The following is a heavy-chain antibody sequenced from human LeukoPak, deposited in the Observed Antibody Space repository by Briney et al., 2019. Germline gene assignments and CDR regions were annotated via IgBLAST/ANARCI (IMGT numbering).Heavy chain of an antibody. V-gene: IGHV4-30-2*01. CDR2: IYHSGST. D-gene: IGHD3-22*01. Sequence: SETLSLICAVSGGSISSGGYSWSWIRQPPGKGLEWIGYIYHSGSTYYNPSLKSRVTISVDRSKNQFSLKLSSVTAADTAVYYCARRVYYDSSGDFDYWGQGTLVTVSS. CDR1: GGSISSGGYS. J-gene: IGHJ4*02. CDR3: ARRVYYDSSGDFDY.